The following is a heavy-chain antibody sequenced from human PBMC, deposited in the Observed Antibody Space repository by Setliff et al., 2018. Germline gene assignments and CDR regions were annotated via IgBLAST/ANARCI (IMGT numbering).Heavy chain of an antibody. J-gene: IGHJ4*02. D-gene: IGHD6-25*01. V-gene: IGHV5-10-1*01. CDR1: GYSFSNFW. CDR3: TRGGYDSGV. CDR2: IEPTDSYT. Sequence: PGESLTISCKASGYSFSNFWINWVRQLPGKGLEWMGRIEPTDSYTNYSPSFQGHVTISIDKSITTAYLHWSSLKASDTAMYYSTRGGYDSGVWGQGTLVTVSS.